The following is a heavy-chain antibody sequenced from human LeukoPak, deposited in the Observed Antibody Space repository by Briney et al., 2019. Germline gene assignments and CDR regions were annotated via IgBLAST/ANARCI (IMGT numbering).Heavy chain of an antibody. D-gene: IGHD3-9*01. J-gene: IGHJ4*02. CDR2: ISAYNGNT. Sequence: ASVKVSCKASGYTFTSYGISWVRQAPGQGLEWMGWISAYNGNTNYAQKLQGRVTMTTDTSTSTAYMELRSLRSDDTAVYYCARVAPSHYDILTGYYKQDYWGQGTLVTVSS. V-gene: IGHV1-18*01. CDR1: GYTFTSYG. CDR3: ARVAPSHYDILTGYYKQDY.